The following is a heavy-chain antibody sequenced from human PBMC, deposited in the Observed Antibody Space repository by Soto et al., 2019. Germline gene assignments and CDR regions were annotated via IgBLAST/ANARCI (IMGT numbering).Heavy chain of an antibody. CDR3: ARHGSHGDYVDY. CDR2: IYYSGST. J-gene: IGHJ4*02. CDR1: GGSISSYY. Sequence: SETLSLTCTVSGGSISSYYWSWIRQPPGKGLEWIGYIYYSGSTNYNPSLKSRVTISVDTSKNQFSLKLSSVTAADTAVYYCARHGSHGDYVDYLGQGTLVTVSS. V-gene: IGHV4-59*08. D-gene: IGHD4-17*01.